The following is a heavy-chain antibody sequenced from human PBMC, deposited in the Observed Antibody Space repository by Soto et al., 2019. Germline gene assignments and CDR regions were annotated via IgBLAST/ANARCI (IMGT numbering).Heavy chain of an antibody. Sequence: QVQLQESGPGLVKPSQTLSLTCTVSGGSISSGGYYWSWIRQHPGKGLEWIGYIYYSGSTYYNPSLKRRVTISVDTSKNQFSLKLSSVTAADTAVYYCARVYCGGDCYSGFSWFDPWGQGTLVTVSS. CDR2: IYYSGST. V-gene: IGHV4-31*03. CDR1: GGSISSGGYY. CDR3: ARVYCGGDCYSGFSWFDP. D-gene: IGHD2-21*02. J-gene: IGHJ5*02.